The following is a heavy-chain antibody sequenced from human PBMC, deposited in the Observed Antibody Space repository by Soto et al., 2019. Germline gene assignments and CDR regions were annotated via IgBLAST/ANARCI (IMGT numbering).Heavy chain of an antibody. CDR3: VSGGSNYAS. J-gene: IGHJ5*02. D-gene: IGHD4-4*01. CDR1: GFTFSDSW. Sequence: EVHLVESGGGLVQPGGSLRLSCTASGFTFSDSWMTWVRQAPGKGLEWVAMIKSDESEKKYADSVKGRFSISRDNAKNSMYVQMESLRGEDTAVYYCVSGGSNYASWAQGTLVTVSS. V-gene: IGHV3-7*01. CDR2: IKSDESEK.